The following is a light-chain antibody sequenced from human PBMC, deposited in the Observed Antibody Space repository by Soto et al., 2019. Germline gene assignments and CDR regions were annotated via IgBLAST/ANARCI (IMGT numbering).Light chain of an antibody. J-gene: IGLJ1*01. CDR3: SSYAGSSNV. CDR1: SSDVGGYNY. V-gene: IGLV2-8*01. Sequence: QSVLTQPPSASGSPGQSVAISCTGTSSDVGGYNYVSWYHQHPGKAPKLMIYEVNKRPSGVPDRFSGSKSGNTASLTVSGLQAEDEADYYCSSYAGSSNVFGTGTKVTAL. CDR2: EVN.